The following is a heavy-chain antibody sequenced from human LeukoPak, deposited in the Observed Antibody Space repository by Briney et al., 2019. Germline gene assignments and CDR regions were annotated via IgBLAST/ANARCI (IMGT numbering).Heavy chain of an antibody. V-gene: IGHV4-34*01. CDR1: GGSFSGYY. CDR3: ARGQWGYFDWLPYYYGMDV. J-gene: IGHJ6*04. Sequence: SETLSLTCAVYGGSFSGYYWSWIRQPPGKGLEWIGEINHSGSTNYNPSLKSRVTISVDTSKNQFSLKLSSVTAADTAVYYCARGQWGYFDWLPYYYGMDVWGKGTTVTVSS. D-gene: IGHD3-9*01. CDR2: INHSGST.